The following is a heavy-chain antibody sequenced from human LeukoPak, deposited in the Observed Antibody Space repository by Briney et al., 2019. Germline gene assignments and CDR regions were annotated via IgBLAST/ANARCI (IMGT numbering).Heavy chain of an antibody. CDR2: IIASFGTA. CDR1: GGTLSRYA. Sequence: GASVKVSCKASGGTLSRYAISWVRQAPGQGLEWMGGIIASFGTANYAQKFQGRVTISADESSGTAYMELSSLRSDDTAVYYCAREQLRGPEAPGYWGQGTLVTVSS. V-gene: IGHV1-69*13. CDR3: AREQLRGPEAPGY. D-gene: IGHD3-10*01. J-gene: IGHJ4*02.